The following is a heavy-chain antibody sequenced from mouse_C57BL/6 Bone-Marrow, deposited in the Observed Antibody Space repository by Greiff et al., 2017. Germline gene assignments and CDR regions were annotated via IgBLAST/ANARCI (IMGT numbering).Heavy chain of an antibody. CDR1: GFSLTSYA. V-gene: IGHV2-9-1*01. J-gene: IGHJ4*01. CDR3: ARNFITTVVARDYYAMDY. CDR2: IWTGGGT. D-gene: IGHD1-1*01. Sequence: QVQLKESGPGLVAPSQSLSITCTVSGFSLTSYAISWVRQPPGKGLEWLGVIWTGGGTNYNSALKSRLSISKDNSKSQVFLKMNSLQTDDTARYYCARNFITTVVARDYYAMDYWGQGTSVTVSS.